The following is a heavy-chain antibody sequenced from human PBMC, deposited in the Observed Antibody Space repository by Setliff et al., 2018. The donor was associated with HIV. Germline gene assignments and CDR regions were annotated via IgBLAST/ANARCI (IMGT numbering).Heavy chain of an antibody. D-gene: IGHD1-26*01. CDR3: ARRSVVGVTRGFYYYGLDV. V-gene: IGHV4-61*02. CDR2: IYTSGRI. J-gene: IGHJ6*02. Sequence: PSETLSLTCTVSGDSISSGSYYWSWIRQPAGKGLEWIGRIYTSGRIDYNPSLKSRVTISVDTSNKQFSLNLSSVTAADTAVYYCARRSVVGVTRGFYYYGLDVWGQGTTVTVSS. CDR1: GDSISSGSYY.